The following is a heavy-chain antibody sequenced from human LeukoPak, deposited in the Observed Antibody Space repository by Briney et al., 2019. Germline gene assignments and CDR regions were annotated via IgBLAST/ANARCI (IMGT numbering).Heavy chain of an antibody. CDR1: GGSISSYY. CDR2: IYYSGST. CDR3: ARVDYDILTGYDSYYYYMDV. V-gene: IGHV4-59*01. D-gene: IGHD3-9*01. J-gene: IGHJ6*03. Sequence: PSETLSLTCTVSGGSISSYYWSWIRQPPGKGLEWIGYIYYSGSTNYNPSLKSRVTISVDTSKNQFSLKLSSVTAADTAAYYCARVDYDILTGYDSYYYYMDVWGKGTTVTISS.